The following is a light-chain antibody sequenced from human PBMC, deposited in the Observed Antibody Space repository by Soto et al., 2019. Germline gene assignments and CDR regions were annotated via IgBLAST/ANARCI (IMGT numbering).Light chain of an antibody. J-gene: IGKJ2*01. Sequence: ENVLTQSPATLSLSPGERATLSCRASQSVSSHLAWYQQKLGQAPRLLIYYASTRANGIPARFSGSGSGTDFTLTISSLAPEDFAVYYCQQHNNWPYTFGQGTKLEIK. V-gene: IGKV3-11*01. CDR3: QQHNNWPYT. CDR1: QSVSSH. CDR2: YAS.